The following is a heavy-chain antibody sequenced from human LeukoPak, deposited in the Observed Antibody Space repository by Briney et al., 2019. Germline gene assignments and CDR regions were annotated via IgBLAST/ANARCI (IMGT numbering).Heavy chain of an antibody. CDR2: ISWNSGSI. V-gene: IGHV3-9*01. J-gene: IGHJ4*02. CDR3: ARSYSSTDYYFDY. D-gene: IGHD3-10*01. CDR1: GFTFDDYA. Sequence: GRSLRLSCAASGFTFDDYAMHWVRQAPGKGLEWVSGISWNSGSIGYADSVKGRFTISRDNAKDSLYLQMNSLRAEDTALYYCARSYSSTDYYFDYWGQGTLVTVSS.